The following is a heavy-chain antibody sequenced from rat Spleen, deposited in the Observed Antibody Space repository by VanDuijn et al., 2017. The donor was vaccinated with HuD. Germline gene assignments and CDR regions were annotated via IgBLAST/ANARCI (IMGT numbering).Heavy chain of an antibody. CDR1: GFTFNDYW. CDR2: ITHTDYTT. D-gene: IGHD1-11*01. CDR3: ARHEVYGGYSRYFFDY. J-gene: IGHJ2*01. V-gene: IGHV5-31*01. Sequence: EVQLVESGGGLVQPGRSLKLSCVASGFTFNDYWMTWIRKAPGKGLEWIESITHTDYTTYYRDSVKGRFTISSDKAKSTLDLHMDSLRSEDTATYYCARHEVYGGYSRYFFDYWGQGVMVTVSS.